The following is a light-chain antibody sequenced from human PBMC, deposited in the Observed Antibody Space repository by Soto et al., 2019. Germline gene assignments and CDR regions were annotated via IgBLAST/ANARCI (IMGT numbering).Light chain of an antibody. CDR1: SSDIGAYDY. Sequence: QSALTQPASLSGSPGQSITISCTGTSSDIGAYDYVSWFQQHPGKAPKLMISEVNNRPSGVSNRFSGSKSGNTAHLTISGLQVEDEAKYFCFSFTTTSTHVFGTGTKVTVL. CDR2: EVN. CDR3: FSFTTTSTHV. J-gene: IGLJ1*01. V-gene: IGLV2-14*01.